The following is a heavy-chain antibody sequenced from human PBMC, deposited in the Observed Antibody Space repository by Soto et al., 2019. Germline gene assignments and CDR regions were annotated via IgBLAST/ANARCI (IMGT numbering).Heavy chain of an antibody. CDR1: GFTFSSYG. V-gene: IGHV3-33*01. D-gene: IGHD2-2*01. J-gene: IGHJ6*03. CDR2: IWYDGSNK. CDR3: ATVPYCSSASCFIRAYYMDV. Sequence: GGSLRLSCTASGFTFSSYGMHWVRQAPGKGLEWVAVIWYDGSNKYYAESVKGRFTISRDNSKNTLNLQMNSLRAEDTGVYYCATVPYCSSASCFIRAYYMDVWGKGTTVTVSS.